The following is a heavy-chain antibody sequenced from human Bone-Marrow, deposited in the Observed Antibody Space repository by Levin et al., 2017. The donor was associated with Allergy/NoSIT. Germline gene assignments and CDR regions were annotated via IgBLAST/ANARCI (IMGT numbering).Heavy chain of an antibody. V-gene: IGHV4-4*02. CDR3: GRDSGYSRSWSGDAIEI. CDR2: IYHSGGT. J-gene: IGHJ3*02. Sequence: SETLSLTCAVSGGSVSSSFWWSWVRQPAGKGLEWIGEIYHSGGTNYNPSLKSRVTISLDKSKNQFSLRLNSVTAADTAVYYCGRDSGYSRSWSGDAIEIWGQGTMVTVSS. CDR1: GGSVSSSFW. D-gene: IGHD6-13*01.